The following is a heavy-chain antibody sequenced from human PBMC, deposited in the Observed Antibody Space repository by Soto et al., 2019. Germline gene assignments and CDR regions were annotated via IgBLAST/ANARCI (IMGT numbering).Heavy chain of an antibody. CDR3: AHRQRTVYFDY. V-gene: IGHV2-5*02. CDR1: GFSLSTSGVG. CDR2: IYWDDDK. D-gene: IGHD4-17*01. Sequence: QITLKESGPTLVKPTQTLTLTCTFSGFSLSTSGVGVGWIRQPPGKALEWLALIYWDDDKRYSPSLKSRLTITEDTSKNQVVLTMTDMDPVDTATYYCAHRQRTVYFDYWGQGTLVTVSS. J-gene: IGHJ4*02.